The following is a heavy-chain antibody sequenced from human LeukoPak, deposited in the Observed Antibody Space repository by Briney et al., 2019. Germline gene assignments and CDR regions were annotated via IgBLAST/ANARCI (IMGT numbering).Heavy chain of an antibody. CDR1: GGSMSRYY. V-gene: IGHV4-4*07. D-gene: IGHD1-26*01. CDR2: IYSSGST. CDR3: ARTSATGATYFDY. Sequence: SETLSLTCTVTGGSMSRYYWSWIRQSAGEGLEWIGRIYSSGSTQYNPSLESRVTISVDTSKNQFSLKVTYVTAADTAVYYCARTSATGATYFDYWGQGTLVTVSS. J-gene: IGHJ4*02.